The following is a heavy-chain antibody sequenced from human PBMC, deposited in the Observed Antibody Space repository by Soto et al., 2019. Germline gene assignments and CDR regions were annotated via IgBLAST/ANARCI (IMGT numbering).Heavy chain of an antibody. CDR1: GGSISSSTYY. V-gene: IGHV4-39*01. CDR3: ARHHDAGYYFDY. CDR2: VYKSGGT. Sequence: QLQLQESGPGLVKPSETLSLTCSVSGGSISSSTYYWVWIRQSPGKGLEWIGRVYKSGGTYYNPSLKSRVSMSVDTPNPQSSLKINSVTAADTALYYCARHHDAGYYFDYWGQGSLVTVSS. J-gene: IGHJ4*02.